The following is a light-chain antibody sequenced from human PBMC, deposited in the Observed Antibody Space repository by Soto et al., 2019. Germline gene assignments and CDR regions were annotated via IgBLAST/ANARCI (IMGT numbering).Light chain of an antibody. CDR3: TSYSSGSSLVI. V-gene: IGLV2-14*01. CDR2: EVT. Sequence: QSALTQPASVSGSPGQSITISCTGTSSDVGDYNYVSWYRQHPANAPKHIIYEVTNRPSGISNRFAGSKSGNTASLTISGLRADDESYYYCTSYSSGSSLVIFGGGT. J-gene: IGLJ2*01. CDR1: SSDVGDYNY.